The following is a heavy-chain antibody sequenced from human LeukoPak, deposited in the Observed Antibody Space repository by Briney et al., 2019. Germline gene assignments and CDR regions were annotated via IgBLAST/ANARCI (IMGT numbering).Heavy chain of an antibody. CDR1: GYTFTGYY. Sequence: ASVKVSCKCSGYTFTGYYMHWLRQAGGQGVEWMGCIKPNSGGTKYAQKFQGRVTMTRDTSISTAYMYLSRLRSDDTAVYYCARDENYGDYESDYWGQGTLVTVSS. CDR3: ARDENYGDYESDY. CDR2: IKPNSGGT. J-gene: IGHJ4*02. V-gene: IGHV1-2*02. D-gene: IGHD4-17*01.